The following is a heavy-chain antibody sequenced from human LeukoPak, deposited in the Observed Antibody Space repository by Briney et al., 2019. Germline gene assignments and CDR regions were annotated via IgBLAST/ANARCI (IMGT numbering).Heavy chain of an antibody. CDR3: ARGGSPRPSYSGSYRIAEYFQH. J-gene: IGHJ1*01. Sequence: GGSLRLSCAASGFTFSSYAMHWVRQAPGKGLEWVAVISYDGSNKYYADSVKGRFTISRDNSKNTLYLQMNSLRAEDTAVYYCARGGSPRPSYSGSYRIAEYFQHWGQGTLVTVSS. V-gene: IGHV3-30*04. D-gene: IGHD1-26*01. CDR1: GFTFSSYA. CDR2: ISYDGSNK.